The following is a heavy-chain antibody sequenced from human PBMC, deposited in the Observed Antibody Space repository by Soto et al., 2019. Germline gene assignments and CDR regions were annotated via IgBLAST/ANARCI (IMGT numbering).Heavy chain of an antibody. V-gene: IGHV3-30-3*01. Sequence: QVQLVESGGGVVQPGRSLRLSCAASGFTFSSYAMHWVRQAPGKGLEWVAVISYDGSNKYYADSVKGRFTISRDNSKNTLYLQMNSLRAEDTAVYYCARGSGGCSGGSCYSDITYSDFDYWGQGTLVTVSS. CDR1: GFTFSSYA. CDR2: ISYDGSNK. D-gene: IGHD2-15*01. CDR3: ARGSGGCSGGSCYSDITYSDFDY. J-gene: IGHJ4*02.